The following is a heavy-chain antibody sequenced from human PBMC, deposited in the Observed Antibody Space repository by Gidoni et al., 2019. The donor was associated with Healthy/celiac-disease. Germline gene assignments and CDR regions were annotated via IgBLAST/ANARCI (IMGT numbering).Heavy chain of an antibody. J-gene: IGHJ4*02. CDR3: ARGHGWFGGTGAD. Sequence: QVQLQQWGAGLLKPSETLSLTCAVYGASFSGDYCTWIRQPPGKGLEWIGEINHSGSTNYNPSLKTRVTISVDTSKNQFSLKLSSVTAADTAVYYCARGHGWFGGTGADWGQGTLVTVSS. CDR1: GASFSGDY. D-gene: IGHD3-10*01. V-gene: IGHV4-34*01. CDR2: INHSGST.